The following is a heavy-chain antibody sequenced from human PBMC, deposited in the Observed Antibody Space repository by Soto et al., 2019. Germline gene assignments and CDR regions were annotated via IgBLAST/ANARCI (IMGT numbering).Heavy chain of an antibody. Sequence: HPGGSLRLSCAASGFTFSSYTMNWVRQAPGKGLEWVSHISSGSSTIDYADSVKGRFTISRDNAKNSLYLQMNSLRDEDTAVYYCARGRSDYDFWSGYSDYWGQGTLVTVSS. CDR3: ARGRSDYDFWSGYSDY. J-gene: IGHJ4*02. D-gene: IGHD3-3*01. CDR2: ISSGSSTI. CDR1: GFTFSSYT. V-gene: IGHV3-48*02.